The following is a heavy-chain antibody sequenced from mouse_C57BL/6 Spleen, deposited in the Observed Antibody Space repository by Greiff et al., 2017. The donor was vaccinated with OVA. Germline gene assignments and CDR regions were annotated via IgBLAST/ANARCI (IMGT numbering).Heavy chain of an antibody. D-gene: IGHD2-4*01. Sequence: VKLMESGAELVKPGASVKISCKASGYAFSSYWMNWVKQRPGKGLEWIGQIYPGDGDTNYNGKFKGKATLTADKSSSTAYMQLSSLTSEDSAVYFCARSFDYPLAYWGQGTLVTVSA. V-gene: IGHV1-80*01. J-gene: IGHJ3*01. CDR1: GYAFSSYW. CDR2: IYPGDGDT. CDR3: ARSFDYPLAY.